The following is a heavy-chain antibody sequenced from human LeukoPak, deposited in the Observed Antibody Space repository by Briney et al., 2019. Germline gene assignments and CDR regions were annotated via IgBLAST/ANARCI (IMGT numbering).Heavy chain of an antibody. CDR3: ASTHLGYCSSVSCQNDY. V-gene: IGHV3-53*01. Sequence: AGGALRPSCAAPGVILSSNYMSWGRQAPGEGVGGGSVIYSGGSTYYADSVKGRFTISRDNSKNTLYLQMNSLRAEDTAVYYCASTHLGYCSSVSCQNDYWGQGTLVTVSS. J-gene: IGHJ4*02. CDR2: IYSGGST. CDR1: GVILSSNY. D-gene: IGHD2-15*01.